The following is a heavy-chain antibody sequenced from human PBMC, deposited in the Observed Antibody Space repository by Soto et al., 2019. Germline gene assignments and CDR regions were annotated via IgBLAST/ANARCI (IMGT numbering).Heavy chain of an antibody. V-gene: IGHV3-72*01. D-gene: IGHD4-17*01. CDR2: TRNKANSYTT. CDR1: GFTFSDHY. J-gene: IGHJ6*02. CDR3: AREYYYGDYEASNYYYGMDV. Sequence: PGGSLRLSCAASGFTFSDHYMDWVRQAPGKGLEWVGRTRNKANSYTTEYAASVKGRFTISRDDSKNSLYLQMNSLKTEDTAVYYCAREYYYGDYEASNYYYGMDVWGQGTTVTVSS.